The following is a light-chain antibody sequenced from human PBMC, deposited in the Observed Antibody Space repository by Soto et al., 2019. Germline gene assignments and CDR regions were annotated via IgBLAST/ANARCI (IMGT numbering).Light chain of an antibody. J-gene: IGKJ1*01. CDR2: GAS. CDR1: QSVSTN. Sequence: EIVMTQSPATLSVSPGERATLSCRASQSVSTNLAWYQQKPGQAPRLLIYGASTTATGFPARVSGSGSGTEFILTIRSLQAEDFAVYYCQQYSHWPTFGQGTKVEIK. CDR3: QQYSHWPT. V-gene: IGKV3-15*01.